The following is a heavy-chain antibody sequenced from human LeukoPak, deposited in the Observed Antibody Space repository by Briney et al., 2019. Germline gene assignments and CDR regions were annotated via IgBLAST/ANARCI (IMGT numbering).Heavy chain of an antibody. CDR1: GYTFTGYY. D-gene: IGHD6-13*01. J-gene: IGHJ4*02. CDR2: INPDSGGT. Sequence: ASVKVSCKASGYTFTGYYVHWLRQAPGQWLEWMGWINPDSGGTNYAQKFQGRVTMTRDTSISTAYMELSSLRSDDMAVYYCARGRSRSWYVYWGQGALVSVSS. CDR3: ARGRSRSWYVY. V-gene: IGHV1-2*02.